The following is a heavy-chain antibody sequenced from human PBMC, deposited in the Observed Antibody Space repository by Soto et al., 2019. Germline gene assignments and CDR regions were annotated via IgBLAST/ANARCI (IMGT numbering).Heavy chain of an antibody. CDR1: GFTFSSYG. D-gene: IGHD2-2*01. J-gene: IGHJ6*03. CDR2: ISYDGSNK. CDR3: AKAPEAMLFHYYMDV. Sequence: GGSLRLSCAASGFTFSSYGMHWVRQAPGKGLEWVAVISYDGSNKYYADSVKGRFTISRDNSKNTLYLQMNSLRAEDTAVYYCAKAPEAMLFHYYMDVWGKGTTVTVSS. V-gene: IGHV3-30*18.